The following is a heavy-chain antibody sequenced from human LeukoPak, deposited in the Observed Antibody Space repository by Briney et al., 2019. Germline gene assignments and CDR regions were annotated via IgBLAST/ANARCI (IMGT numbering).Heavy chain of an antibody. D-gene: IGHD1-26*01. CDR3: ARESLVGTTDDAFDI. Sequence: GGSLRLSCAVSGFTFGNHYMSWVRQAPGKGLEWVANIKQDGSETFYADSMKGRFTIFRDNAKNSVYLQMNSLRVEDTAMYYCARESLVGTTDDAFDIWGQGTMVTVSS. CDR1: GFTFGNHY. V-gene: IGHV3-7*01. J-gene: IGHJ3*02. CDR2: IKQDGSET.